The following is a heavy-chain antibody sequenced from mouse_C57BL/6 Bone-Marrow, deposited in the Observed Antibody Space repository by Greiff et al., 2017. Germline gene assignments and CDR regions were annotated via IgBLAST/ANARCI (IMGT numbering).Heavy chain of an antibody. CDR1: GYTFTDYY. CDR2: IGPGSGST. CDR3: ARPYGYDAGFAY. V-gene: IGHV1-77*01. D-gene: IGHD2-2*01. J-gene: IGHJ3*01. Sequence: QVQLQQSGAELVKPGASVKISCKASGYTFTDYYINWVKQRPGQGLEWIGKIGPGSGSTYYNEKFKGKATLTADKSSSTAYMQLSSLTSEDSAVYVGARPYGYDAGFAYWGQGTLVTVSA.